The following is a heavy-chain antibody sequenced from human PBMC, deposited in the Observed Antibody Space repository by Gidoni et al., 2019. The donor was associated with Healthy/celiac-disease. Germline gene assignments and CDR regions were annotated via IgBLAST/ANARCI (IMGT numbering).Heavy chain of an antibody. D-gene: IGHD5-12*01. Sequence: QVQLVESGGGLVQPGGSLTLSCAASGLPFSDYYMSLNRQAPGKGLEWVSYISSSGSNIDYAGSVKGRFTISRDNAKNSLYLQMNSLRAEDTAVYYWARAVRSGYESSVGYWGQGTLVTVSS. CDR3: ARAVRSGYESSVGY. CDR1: GLPFSDYY. CDR2: ISSSGSNI. V-gene: IGHV3-11*01. J-gene: IGHJ4*02.